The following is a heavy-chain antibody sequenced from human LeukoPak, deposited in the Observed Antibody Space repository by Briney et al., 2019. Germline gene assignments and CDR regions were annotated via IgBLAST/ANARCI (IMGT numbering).Heavy chain of an antibody. CDR2: IYYSGST. D-gene: IGHD3-10*01. J-gene: IGHJ5*02. CDR3: ARRDYYGSGSYYLGWFDP. V-gene: IGHV4-39*01. Sequence: PSETLSLTCTVSGDSISSTSHYWDWIRQPPGKGLEWIGSIYYSGSTYYNPSLKSRVTISVDTSKNQLSLKLSSVTAADTAVYYCARRDYYGSGSYYLGWFDPWGQGTLVTVSS. CDR1: GDSISSTSHY.